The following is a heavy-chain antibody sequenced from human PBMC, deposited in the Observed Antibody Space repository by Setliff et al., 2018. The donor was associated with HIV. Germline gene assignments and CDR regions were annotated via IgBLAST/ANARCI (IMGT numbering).Heavy chain of an antibody. V-gene: IGHV3-21*05. J-gene: IGHJ6*02. CDR2: ISSSSSYI. Sequence: PGGSLRLSCAASGFTFSSYSMNWVRQAPGKGLEWVSYISSSSSYIYYADSVKGRFTISRDNAKNSLYLQMNSLRAEDTAVYYCARKLLTRPNYYGMDVWGQGTTVTVSS. D-gene: IGHD2-15*01. CDR1: GFTFSSYS. CDR3: ARKLLTRPNYYGMDV.